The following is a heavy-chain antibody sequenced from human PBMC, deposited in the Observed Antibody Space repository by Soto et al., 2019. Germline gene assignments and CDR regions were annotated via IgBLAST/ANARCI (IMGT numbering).Heavy chain of an antibody. CDR3: ARAYDSSGYYSPADFDY. CDR1: GYTFTSYG. V-gene: IGHV1-18*01. J-gene: IGHJ4*02. Sequence: QVQLVQSGAEVKKPGASVKVSCKASGYTFTSYGISWVRQAPGQGLEWMGWTSAYNGNTNYAQKLQGRVTMTTDTSTSTAYMELRSLRSDDTAVYYCARAYDSSGYYSPADFDYWGQGTLVTVSS. D-gene: IGHD3-22*01. CDR2: TSAYNGNT.